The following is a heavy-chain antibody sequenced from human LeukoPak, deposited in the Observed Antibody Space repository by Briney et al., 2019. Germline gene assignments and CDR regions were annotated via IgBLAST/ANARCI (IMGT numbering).Heavy chain of an antibody. J-gene: IGHJ5*02. CDR1: GGSFSGYY. D-gene: IGHD2-8*02. CDR3: ARGWSWFDP. V-gene: IGHV4-34*01. Sequence: SETLSLTCAVYGGSFSGYYWSWIRQPPGKGLEWIGEINHSGSTNYNPSLKSRVTISVDTSKNQFSLKLSSVTAADTAVYYCARGWSWFDPWGQGTLVTVSP. CDR2: INHSGST.